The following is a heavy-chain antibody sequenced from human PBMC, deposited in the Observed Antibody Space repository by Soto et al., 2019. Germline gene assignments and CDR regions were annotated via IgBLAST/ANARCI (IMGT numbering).Heavy chain of an antibody. D-gene: IGHD1-26*01. CDR3: ARDLLAGQQLVIPWFHP. V-gene: IGHV3-21*01. CDR2: IFTRSSQI. CDR1: GFAFSSFN. J-gene: IGHJ5*02. Sequence: GGSLRLSCTASGFAFSSFNMNWVRQSPGKGLEWVSSIFTRSSQIYYADSVKGRFTISRDDAKNSLFLQMNSLSVEDTAVYYCARDLLAGQQLVIPWFHPWGQGTLVTVSS.